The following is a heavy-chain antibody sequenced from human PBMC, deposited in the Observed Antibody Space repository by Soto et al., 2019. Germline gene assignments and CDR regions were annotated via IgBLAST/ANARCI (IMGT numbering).Heavy chain of an antibody. CDR2: INPNSGGT. J-gene: IGHJ6*02. CDR1: GYTFTGYY. V-gene: IGHV1-2*04. CDR3: ARDQIAAAGTRDYYYYYGMDV. Sequence: ASVKVSCKASGYTFTGYYMHWVRQAPGQGLEWMGWINPNSGGTNYAQKFQGWVTMTRGTSISTAYMELSRLRSDDTAVYYCARDQIAAAGTRDYYYYYGMDVWGQGTTVTVSS. D-gene: IGHD6-13*01.